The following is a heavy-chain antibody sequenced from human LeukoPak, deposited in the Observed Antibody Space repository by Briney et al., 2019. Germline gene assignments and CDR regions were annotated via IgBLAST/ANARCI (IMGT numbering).Heavy chain of an antibody. Sequence: ASVKVSCKASGYTFTGYYMHWVRQAPGQGREWMGWINPNSGGTNYAQRFQGRVTMTRDTSISTAYMELSRLRSDDTAVYYYASQGRIAVAGLNYYYYMDVWGKGTTVTISS. J-gene: IGHJ6*03. CDR3: ASQGRIAVAGLNYYYYMDV. CDR2: INPNSGGT. V-gene: IGHV1-2*02. CDR1: GYTFTGYY. D-gene: IGHD6-19*01.